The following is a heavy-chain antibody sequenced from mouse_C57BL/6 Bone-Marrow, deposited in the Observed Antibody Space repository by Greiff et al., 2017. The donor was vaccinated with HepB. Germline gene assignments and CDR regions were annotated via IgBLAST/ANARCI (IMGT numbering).Heavy chain of an antibody. Sequence: PVQQSGAELVRPGASVTLSCKASGYTFTDYEMHWVKQTPVHGLEWIGAIDPETGGTAYNQKFKGKAILTADKSSSTAYMELRSLTSEDSAVYYCTRDSWFAYWGQGTLVTVSA. CDR1: GYTFTDYE. CDR2: IDPETGGT. J-gene: IGHJ3*01. V-gene: IGHV1-15*01. CDR3: TRDSWFAY.